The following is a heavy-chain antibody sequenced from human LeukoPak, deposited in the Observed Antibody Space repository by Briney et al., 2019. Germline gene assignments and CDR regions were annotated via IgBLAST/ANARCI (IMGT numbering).Heavy chain of an antibody. CDR3: VSGESSGFIFYFDY. J-gene: IGHJ4*02. CDR2: IYYSGST. V-gene: IGHV4-39*01. Sequence: SETLSLTCTVSGGSISSSSYYWGWIRQPPGKGLEWIGSIYYSGSTYYCPSLKSRVTISVDTSKNQFSLKLSSVTAADTAVYYCVSGESSGFIFYFDYWGEGTLVAVSS. CDR1: GGSISSSSYY. D-gene: IGHD3-10*01.